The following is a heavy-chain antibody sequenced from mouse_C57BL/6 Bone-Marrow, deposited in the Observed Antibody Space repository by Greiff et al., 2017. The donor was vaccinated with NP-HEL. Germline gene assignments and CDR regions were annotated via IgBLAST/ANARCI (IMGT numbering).Heavy chain of an antibody. CDR1: GYTFTSYG. Sequence: QVQLQQSGAELARPGASVKLSCKASGYTFTSYGISWVKQRTGQGLEWIGEIYPRSGNTYYNEKFKGKATLTADKSSSTAYMELRSLTSEDSAVYFCARGGLFITTVVAKGYWGQGTTLTVSS. V-gene: IGHV1-81*01. CDR2: IYPRSGNT. CDR3: ARGGLFITTVVAKGY. D-gene: IGHD1-1*01. J-gene: IGHJ2*01.